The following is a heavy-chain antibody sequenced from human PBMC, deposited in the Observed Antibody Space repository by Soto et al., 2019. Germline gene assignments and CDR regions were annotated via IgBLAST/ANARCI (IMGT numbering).Heavy chain of an antibody. D-gene: IGHD3-9*01. CDR2: IIPIFGTA. CDR3: ARNPLLLRYFDWLFSGSWFDP. CDR1: GYTFTSYY. V-gene: IGHV1-69*13. Sequence: SVKVSCKASGYTFTSYYMHWVRQAPGQGLEWMGGIIPIFGTANYAQKFQGRVTITADESTSTAYMELSSLRSEDTAVYYCARNPLLLRYFDWLFSGSWFDPWGQGTLVTVSS. J-gene: IGHJ5*02.